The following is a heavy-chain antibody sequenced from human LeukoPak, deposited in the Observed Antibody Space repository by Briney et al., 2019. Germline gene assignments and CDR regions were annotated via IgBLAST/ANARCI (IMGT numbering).Heavy chain of an antibody. CDR1: EFSFSNFA. CDR3: AREDNPLWFDP. V-gene: IGHV3-30*04. Sequence: GGSLRLSCGASEFSFSNFAMYWVRQPPGKGLEWLAVISYDGSIRYYADSVKGRFTISRDNSNNTLHLQMNSLRPDDSALYYCAREDNPLWFDPWGQGTLVTVSS. J-gene: IGHJ5*02. CDR2: ISYDGSIR. D-gene: IGHD1-1*01.